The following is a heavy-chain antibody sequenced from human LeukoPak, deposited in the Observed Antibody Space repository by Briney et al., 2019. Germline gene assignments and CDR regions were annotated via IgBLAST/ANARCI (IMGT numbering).Heavy chain of an antibody. J-gene: IGHJ4*02. V-gene: IGHV1-18*01. Sequence: ASVKVSCTASGFTFTSSSIQWIRQAPGQGLEWMGWVSPYNGKTDFARKFQGRVTMTTDTSTTTAYMELRSLRSDDTAVYYCAKGGAYSLFDYWGQGTLVTVSS. CDR3: AKGGAYSLFDY. D-gene: IGHD5-18*01. CDR1: GFTFTSSS. CDR2: VSPYNGKT.